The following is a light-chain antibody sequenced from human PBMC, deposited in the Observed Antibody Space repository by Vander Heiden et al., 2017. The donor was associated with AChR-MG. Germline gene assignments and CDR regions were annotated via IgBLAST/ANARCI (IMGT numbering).Light chain of an antibody. CDR1: QSVSSNN. J-gene: IGKJ2*01. CDR3: HQECSSQYT. CDR2: GAS. Sequence: EIVLTQSPGTLSLSPGERATLSCRASQSVSSNNCAWYQQRPGQAPRLLIFGASSRAAGIPDRFSGSGSGADFTLTISRLEPEDSAIYYCHQECSSQYTFGQRTKLEIK. V-gene: IGKV3-20*01.